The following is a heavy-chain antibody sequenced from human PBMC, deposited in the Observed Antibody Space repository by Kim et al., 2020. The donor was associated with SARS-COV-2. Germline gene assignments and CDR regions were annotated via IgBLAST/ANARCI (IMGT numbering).Heavy chain of an antibody. V-gene: IGHV3-7*01. CDR3: ARDATSYYDFWSGYHYWYFDL. CDR2: IKQDRSEK. Sequence: GGSLRLSCAASGFTFSSYWMSWVRQAPGKGLEWVANIKQDRSEKYYVDSVKGRFTISRDNAKNSLYLQMNSLRAEDTAVYYCARDATSYYDFWSGYHYWYFDLWGRGTLVTVSS. J-gene: IGHJ2*01. CDR1: GFTFSSYW. D-gene: IGHD3-3*01.